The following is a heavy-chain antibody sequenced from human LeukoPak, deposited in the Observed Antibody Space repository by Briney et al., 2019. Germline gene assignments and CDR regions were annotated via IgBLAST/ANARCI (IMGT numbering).Heavy chain of an antibody. CDR1: GFTFSIHG. V-gene: IGHV3-23*01. CDR3: AKAPVTSCSGVFCYPFDS. Sequence: GGSLRLSCAASGFTFSIHGMNWVRQAPGKGLEWVSGISPGADITYYAESVKGRFTISRDNSKNTLYLQINTLRAEDTAIYYCAKAPVTSCSGVFCYPFDSWGQGTLVTVSS. CDR2: ISPGADIT. J-gene: IGHJ4*02. D-gene: IGHD2-15*01.